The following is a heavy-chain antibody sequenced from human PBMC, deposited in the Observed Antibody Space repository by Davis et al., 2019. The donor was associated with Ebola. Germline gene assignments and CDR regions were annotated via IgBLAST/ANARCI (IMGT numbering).Heavy chain of an antibody. CDR1: GFTFSSYG. CDR2: ISYDGSNK. CDR3: ANQPVLQSGAYYYGMDV. Sequence: GESLKISCAASGFTFSSYGMHWVRQAPGKGLEWVAVISYDGSNKYYADSVKGRFTISRDNSKNTLYLQMNSLRAEDTAVYYCANQPVLQSGAYYYGMDVWGKGTTVTVSS. J-gene: IGHJ6*04. D-gene: IGHD3-10*01. V-gene: IGHV3-30*18.